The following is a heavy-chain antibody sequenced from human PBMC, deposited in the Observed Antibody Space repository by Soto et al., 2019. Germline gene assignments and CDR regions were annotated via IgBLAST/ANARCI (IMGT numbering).Heavy chain of an antibody. V-gene: IGHV1-2*02. Sequence: ASVKVSCKASGFSFTGYYIHWLRQAPGQGLEWMGWINAHSGGTGYARQFQGRVTLTRDTSIATAYLTLTSLTSDDTALYYCAKDLTRQLAYWLDPWGQGTQVTVSS. D-gene: IGHD6-6*01. CDR3: AKDLTRQLAYWLDP. CDR2: INAHSGGT. CDR1: GFSFTGYY. J-gene: IGHJ5*02.